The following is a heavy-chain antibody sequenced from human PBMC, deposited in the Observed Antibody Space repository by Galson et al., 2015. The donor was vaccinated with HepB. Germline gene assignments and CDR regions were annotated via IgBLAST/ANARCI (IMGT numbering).Heavy chain of an antibody. V-gene: IGHV3-30*04. J-gene: IGHJ4*02. CDR1: GVVFSRCA. CDR3: GGVPPSSGYYVGY. Sequence: LRLSCAASGVVFSRCAMHWVRQAPGKGLEWVAVISYDGSDKYYADFVKGRFTISRDNSKNTLYLQMNGLEIDDTAVYYCGGVPPSSGYYVGYWGPGTLVTVSS. D-gene: IGHD6-19*01. CDR2: ISYDGSDK.